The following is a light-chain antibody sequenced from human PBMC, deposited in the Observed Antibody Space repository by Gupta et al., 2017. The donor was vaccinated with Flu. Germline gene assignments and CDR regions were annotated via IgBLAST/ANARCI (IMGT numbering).Light chain of an antibody. CDR2: WAS. J-gene: IGKJ1*01. V-gene: IGKV4-1*01. CDR3: QQYYSTPWT. Sequence: SLGERATINCKSSQSVLYSSNNKNYLAWYQEKPGQPPKLLIYWASTRESGVPDRFSGSGSGTDFTLTISSLQAEDVAVYYCQQYYSTPWTFGQGTKVEIK. CDR1: QSVLYSSNNKNY.